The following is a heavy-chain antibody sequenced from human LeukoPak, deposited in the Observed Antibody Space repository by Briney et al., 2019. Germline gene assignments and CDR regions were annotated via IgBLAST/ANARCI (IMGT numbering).Heavy chain of an antibody. CDR2: IYYSGST. CDR1: NGPISPYF. CDR3: ARRQTYFDY. Sequence: PSETLSLTCTVSNGPISPYFWSWIRQPPGKGLEWIGYIYYSGSTKYNPSLKSRVTISLDTSKKQFSLKLSSVTAADTALYYCARRQTYFDYWGQGTLVTVSS. V-gene: IGHV4-59*08. J-gene: IGHJ4*02.